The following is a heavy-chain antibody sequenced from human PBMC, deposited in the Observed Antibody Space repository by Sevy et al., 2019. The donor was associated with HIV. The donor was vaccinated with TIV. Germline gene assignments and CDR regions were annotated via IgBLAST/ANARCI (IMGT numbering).Heavy chain of an antibody. V-gene: IGHV4-59*08. CDR1: GGSISSYY. Sequence: SETLSLTCTVSGGSISSYYWSWIRQPPGKGLEWIGYIYYSGSTNYNPSLKSRVTISVDTSKNQFSLKLSSVTAADTAVYYCAGLFGNYDFWSGYYTWFDPWGQGTLVTVSS. CDR3: AGLFGNYDFWSGYYTWFDP. CDR2: IYYSGST. J-gene: IGHJ5*02. D-gene: IGHD3-3*01.